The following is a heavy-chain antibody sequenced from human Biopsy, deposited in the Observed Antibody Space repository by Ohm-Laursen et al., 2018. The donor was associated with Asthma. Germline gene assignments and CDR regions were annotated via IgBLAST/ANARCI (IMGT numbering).Heavy chain of an antibody. Sequence: SDTLSLTCDVSGGSISVSNWWSWLRQPPGKGLEWFGFIHYSGSTSYNPSLKGGVTISVDTSKNQFSLKLSSVTAADTAVYYCARASVAASSNWFDPWGQGTLVTVSS. J-gene: IGHJ5*02. V-gene: IGHV4-30-4*02. D-gene: IGHD6-19*01. CDR2: IHYSGST. CDR3: ARASVAASSNWFDP. CDR1: GGSISVSNW.